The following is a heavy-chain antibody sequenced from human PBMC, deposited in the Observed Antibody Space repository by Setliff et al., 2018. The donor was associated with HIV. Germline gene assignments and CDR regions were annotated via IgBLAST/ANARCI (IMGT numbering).Heavy chain of an antibody. CDR1: GSSISSGGYY. V-gene: IGHV4-30-4*01. CDR2: MSYSGTT. CDR3: AREDALTQQFDS. J-gene: IGHJ4*02. D-gene: IGHD6-13*01. Sequence: SETLSLTCTVSGSSISSGGYYWSWIRQHPGEGLEWVGYMSYSGTTYYNPSLKSRVTISVDTSKNQFSLRLTSVTAADTAVYSCAREDALTQQFDSWGQGTLVTVS.